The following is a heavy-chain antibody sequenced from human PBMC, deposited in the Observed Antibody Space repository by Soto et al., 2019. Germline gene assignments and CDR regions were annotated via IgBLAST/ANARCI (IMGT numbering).Heavy chain of an antibody. V-gene: IGHV1-69*13. CDR2: IIPIFGTA. J-gene: IGHJ6*02. CDR3: ARDSGAAESNQAYYYYGMDV. CDR1: GGTFSSYA. D-gene: IGHD6-13*01. Sequence: SVKVSGKASGGTFSSYAISGVRQAPGEGLEWMGGIIPIFGTANYAQKFQGRVTITADESTSTAYMELSSLRSEDTAVYYCARDSGAAESNQAYYYYGMDVWGQGTTVTVSS.